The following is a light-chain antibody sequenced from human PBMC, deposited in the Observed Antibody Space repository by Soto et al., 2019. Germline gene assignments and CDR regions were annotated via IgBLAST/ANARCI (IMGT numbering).Light chain of an antibody. CDR2: DAS. Sequence: IVWTQSPATLSLSHGDRATLSCRASQSIGSAVAWYHQRSGQAPRLLIFDASIRVPTTPARFSGSVSGTEFTLTISSLESEDFAVYYCQQRLNWITFGQGTRLEI. V-gene: IGKV3-11*01. CDR1: QSIGSA. J-gene: IGKJ5*01. CDR3: QQRLNWIT.